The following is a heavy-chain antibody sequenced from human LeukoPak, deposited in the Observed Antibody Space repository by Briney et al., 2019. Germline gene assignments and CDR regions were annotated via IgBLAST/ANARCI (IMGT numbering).Heavy chain of an antibody. V-gene: IGHV3-23*01. Sequence: GGSLRLSCTGSGFNFNMFAMNWVRQAPGQGLEWVSGLSRGGATTNYADSVKGRFTISRDKSKNMVFLQMNSLRPEDTAVYYCAKEQRMRHCSEGVCMEGYYFDYWGQGTLVTVSS. CDR1: GFNFNMFA. CDR3: AKEQRMRHCSEGVCMEGYYFDY. D-gene: IGHD2-8*01. CDR2: LSRGGATT. J-gene: IGHJ4*02.